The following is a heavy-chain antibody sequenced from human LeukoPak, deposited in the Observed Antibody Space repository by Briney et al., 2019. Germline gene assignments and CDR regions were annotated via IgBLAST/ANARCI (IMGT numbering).Heavy chain of an antibody. CDR3: ARQLGYCSSTSCYADRVDY. V-gene: IGHV4-39*01. CDR2: IYYSGST. Sequence: SETLSLTCTVSGGSISSSSYYWGWIRQPPGKGLEWIGSIYYSGSTYYNPSLKSRVTISVDTSKNQFSLKLSSVTAAGTAVYYCARQLGYCSSTSCYADRVDYWGQGTLVTVSS. J-gene: IGHJ4*02. D-gene: IGHD2-2*01. CDR1: GGSISSSSYY.